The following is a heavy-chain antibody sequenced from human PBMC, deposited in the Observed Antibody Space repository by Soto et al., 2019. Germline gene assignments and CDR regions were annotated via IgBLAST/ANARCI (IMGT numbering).Heavy chain of an antibody. V-gene: IGHV4-59*08. D-gene: IGHD6-13*01. J-gene: IGHJ6*02. Sequence: PSETLSLTCNVSGGSISSYYWSWIRQPPGKGLEWIEYIYYSGSTNYNPSLKSRVTISVDTSKNQFSLKLSSVTAADTAVYYCASSIAAAGTYYYYGMDVWGQGTTVTVSS. CDR3: ASSIAAAGTYYYYGMDV. CDR2: IYYSGST. CDR1: GGSISSYY.